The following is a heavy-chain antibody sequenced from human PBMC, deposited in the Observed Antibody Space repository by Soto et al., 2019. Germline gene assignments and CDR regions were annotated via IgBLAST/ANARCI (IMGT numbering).Heavy chain of an antibody. V-gene: IGHV4-30-2*01. CDR3: AREMSGVTMVRGVITHNWFDP. D-gene: IGHD3-10*01. CDR1: GGSISSGGYS. CDR2: IYHSGST. Sequence: SETLSLTXAVSGGSISSGGYSWSWIRQPPGKGLEWIGYIYHSGSTYYNPSLKSRVTISVDRSKNQFSLKLSSVTAADTAVYYCAREMSGVTMVRGVITHNWFDPWGQGTLVTVS. J-gene: IGHJ5*02.